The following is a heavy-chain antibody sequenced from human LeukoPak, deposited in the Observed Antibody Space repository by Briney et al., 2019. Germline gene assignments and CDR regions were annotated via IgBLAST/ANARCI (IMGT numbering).Heavy chain of an antibody. CDR3: ARADRNYMDV. CDR2: IITYNGNT. CDR1: GYTFTSYG. V-gene: IGHV1-18*01. Sequence: VASVKVSCKASGYTFTSYGISWVRQAPGQGLEWMGYIITYNGNTNYAQKLQGRVTMTTDTSTSTAYMELRSLRSDDTAVYYCARADRNYMDVWGKGTTVTVSS. J-gene: IGHJ6*03.